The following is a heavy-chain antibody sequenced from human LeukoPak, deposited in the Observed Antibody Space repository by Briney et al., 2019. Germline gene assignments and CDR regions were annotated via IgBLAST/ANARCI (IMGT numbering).Heavy chain of an antibody. CDR3: GRVQGYSYGN. J-gene: IGHJ4*02. CDR1: GFTFSSYW. V-gene: IGHV3-74*01. D-gene: IGHD5-18*01. CDR2: ITSDGSST. Sequence: GGSLRLSCAASGFTFSSYWMHWVRQAPGKGLVWVSRITSDGSSTSYADAVKARFTISRDNAKNTLYLQMNSLRAEDTAVYYCGRVQGYSYGNWGQGTLVTVSS.